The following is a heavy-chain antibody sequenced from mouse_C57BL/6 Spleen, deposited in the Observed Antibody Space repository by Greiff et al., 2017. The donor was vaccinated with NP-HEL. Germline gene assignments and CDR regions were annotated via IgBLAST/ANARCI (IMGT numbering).Heavy chain of an antibody. D-gene: IGHD1-1*01. CDR1: GYTFTSCW. Sequence: QVQLQQPGAELVMPGASVKLSCKASGYTFTSCWMYWVKQRPGQGLEWIGEIDPSDGYTNYNQKFKGKSTLTVDKSSSTAYMQLTSLTSEDSAFYYCARRDYRSSIDYWGQGTTLTVSS. CDR2: IDPSDGYT. J-gene: IGHJ2*01. V-gene: IGHV1-69*01. CDR3: ARRDYRSSIDY.